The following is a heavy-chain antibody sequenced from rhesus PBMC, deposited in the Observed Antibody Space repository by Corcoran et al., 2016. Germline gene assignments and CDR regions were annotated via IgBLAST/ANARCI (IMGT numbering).Heavy chain of an antibody. V-gene: IGHV4S14*01. D-gene: IGHD2-39*01. CDR1: GYSITSCDY. CDR2: IVSVVSN. Sequence: QVQLQESGPGLVRPSETLSLNCAVSGYSITSCDYWGGFSQPPGKGLEGIGPIVSVVSNYLNPSLKIRFSLSVNTSKTQFSLKLSSVTAADTAMYYCANPISATLGAFDFWGQGLRVTVSS. J-gene: IGHJ3*01. CDR3: ANPISATLGAFDF.